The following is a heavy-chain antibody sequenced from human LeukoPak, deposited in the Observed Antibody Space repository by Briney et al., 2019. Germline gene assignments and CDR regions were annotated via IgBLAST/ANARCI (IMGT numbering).Heavy chain of an antibody. CDR1: GFTFSTYA. J-gene: IGHJ4*02. CDR3: AKTPDIDMIEVGTSFDY. D-gene: IGHD3-22*01. CDR2: ISGSGDNT. V-gene: IGHV3-23*01. Sequence: GGSLRLSCAASGFTFSTYAMSWVRQAPGKGLEWVSVISGSGDNTYYADSVKGRYTISRDNSKNTLHLQMNNLRAEDTALYYCAKTPDIDMIEVGTSFDYWGQGTLVSVST.